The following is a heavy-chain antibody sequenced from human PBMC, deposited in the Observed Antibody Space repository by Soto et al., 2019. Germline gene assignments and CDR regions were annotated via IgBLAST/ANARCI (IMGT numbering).Heavy chain of an antibody. CDR2: INPNSGGT. J-gene: IGHJ6*03. CDR1: GYTFTGYY. Sequence: EASVKVSCKASGYTFTGYYMHWVRQAPGQGLEWMGWINPNSGGTNYAQKFQGWVTMTRDTSISTAYMELSRLRSDDTAVYYCARDYGRSSINYYMDVWGKGTTVTVSS. CDR3: ARDYGRSSINYYMDV. D-gene: IGHD3-3*02. V-gene: IGHV1-2*04.